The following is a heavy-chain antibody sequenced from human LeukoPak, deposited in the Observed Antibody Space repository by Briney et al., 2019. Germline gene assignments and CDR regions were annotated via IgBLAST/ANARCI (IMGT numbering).Heavy chain of an antibody. CDR2: MDYSGSS. D-gene: IGHD1-26*01. Sequence: YWXWVRQPQGXXRXWIGYMDYSGSSKYNPSLTSRVTISGDTSKNQFSLRLSAVTAWDTAVYYCGXEXXGAAXXXDYWGQXTXVTVSS. CDR3: GXEXXGAAXXXDY. V-gene: IGHV4-59*01. CDR1: Y. J-gene: IGHJ4*02.